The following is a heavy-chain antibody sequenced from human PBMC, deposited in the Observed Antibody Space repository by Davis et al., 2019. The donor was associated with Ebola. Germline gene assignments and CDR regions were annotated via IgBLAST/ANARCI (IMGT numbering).Heavy chain of an antibody. J-gene: IGHJ4*02. Sequence: SVKVSCKASGFTFTSSAMQWVRQARGQRLEWIGWIVVGSGNTNYAQKFQERVTITRDMSTSTVYMELSSLRSEDTAVYYCARDLGDGYNLVDYWGQGTLVTVSS. CDR3: ARDLGDGYNLVDY. D-gene: IGHD5-24*01. V-gene: IGHV1-58*02. CDR2: IVVGSGNT. CDR1: GFTFTSSA.